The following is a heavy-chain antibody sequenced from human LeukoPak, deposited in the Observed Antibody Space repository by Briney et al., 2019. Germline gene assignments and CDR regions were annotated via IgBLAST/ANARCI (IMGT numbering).Heavy chain of an antibody. D-gene: IGHD2-15*01. Sequence: PGGSLRLSCAASGFTFSDYTMNWVRQAPGKGLEWVSAISGSGVGTYYADSVKGRFTISRDNAKNSLYLQMNSLRAEDTAVYYCARDFSPDSCGGSCYSEDWFDPWGQGTLVTVSS. CDR1: GFTFSDYT. V-gene: IGHV3-23*01. CDR2: ISGSGVGT. CDR3: ARDFSPDSCGGSCYSEDWFDP. J-gene: IGHJ5*02.